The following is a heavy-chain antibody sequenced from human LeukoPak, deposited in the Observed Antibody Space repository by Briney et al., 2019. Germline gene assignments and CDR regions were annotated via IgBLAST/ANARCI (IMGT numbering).Heavy chain of an antibody. CDR1: GFTFSSYS. Sequence: GGSLRLSSAASGFTFSSYSMNWVRQAPGKGLEWVSYISSSSTIYYADSVKGRFTISRDNAKNSLYLQMNSLRAEDTAVYYCARGGYKTDYWGQGTLVTVSS. V-gene: IGHV3-48*01. CDR2: ISSSSTI. J-gene: IGHJ4*02. D-gene: IGHD5-24*01. CDR3: ARGGYKTDY.